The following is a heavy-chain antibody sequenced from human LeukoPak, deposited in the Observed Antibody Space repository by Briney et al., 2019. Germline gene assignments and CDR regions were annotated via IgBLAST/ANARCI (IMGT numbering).Heavy chain of an antibody. CDR1: GGSISSYY. CDR3: AREGGDPRWLDP. Sequence: SETLSLTCTVSGGSISSYYWTWIRQSAGKGLEWIGRINTSGSTNYNPSLRSRDTMSVNTSKNQFSLNLTSVTAADTAVYSCAREGGDPRWLDPWGQGTLVTVSS. D-gene: IGHD6-25*01. J-gene: IGHJ5*02. V-gene: IGHV4-4*07. CDR2: INTSGST.